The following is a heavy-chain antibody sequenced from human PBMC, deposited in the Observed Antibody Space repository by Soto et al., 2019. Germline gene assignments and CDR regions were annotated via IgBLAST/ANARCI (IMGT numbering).Heavy chain of an antibody. J-gene: IGHJ4*02. Sequence: PSETLSLTCTVSGGSISSSSYYWGWIRQPPGKGLEWIGSIYYSGSTYYNPSLKSRVTISVDASKNQFSLKLSSVTAADTAVYYCARHRDTAMVPFDYWGQGTLVTVSS. CDR2: IYYSGST. CDR3: ARHRDTAMVPFDY. CDR1: GGSISSSSYY. D-gene: IGHD5-18*01. V-gene: IGHV4-39*01.